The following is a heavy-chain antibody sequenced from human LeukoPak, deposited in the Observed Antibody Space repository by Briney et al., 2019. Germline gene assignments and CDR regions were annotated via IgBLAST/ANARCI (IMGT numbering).Heavy chain of an antibody. CDR2: ISYDGSNK. D-gene: IGHD4-11*01. CDR3: ARDRSKAYYYYYGMDV. Sequence: GGSLTLSCAASGFTFSSYAMHWVRQAPGKGLEWVAVISYDGSNKYYADSMKGRFTISRDNSKNTLYLQMNSLRAEDTAVYYCARDRSKAYYYYYGMDVWGQGTTVTVSS. J-gene: IGHJ6*02. CDR1: GFTFSSYA. V-gene: IGHV3-30*04.